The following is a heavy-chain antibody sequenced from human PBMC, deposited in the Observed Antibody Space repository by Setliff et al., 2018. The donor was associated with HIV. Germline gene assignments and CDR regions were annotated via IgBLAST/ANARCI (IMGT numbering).Heavy chain of an antibody. J-gene: IGHJ4*02. D-gene: IGHD3-10*01. CDR2: IWYDGSKK. Sequence: LRLSCAASGFTFNSYGTNWVRQAPGKGLEWVAIIWYDGSKKYYADSVRGRFTISRDNSKKTLYLQMNSLRAEDTAVYYCARKPRDGYYIDYWGQGTLVTVSS. CDR3: ARKPRDGYYIDY. V-gene: IGHV3-33*01. CDR1: GFTFNSYG.